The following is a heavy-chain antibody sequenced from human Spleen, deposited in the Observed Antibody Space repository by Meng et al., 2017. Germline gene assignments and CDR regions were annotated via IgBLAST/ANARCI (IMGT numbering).Heavy chain of an antibody. CDR2: ISWDGGST. Sequence: GGSLRLSCAASGFTFDDYAMHWVRQAPGKGLEWVSLISWDGGSTYYADSVKGRFTISRDNAKNSLYLQMNSLRAEDTAVYFCARKAGNCISTTCYSLDYWGQGTLVTVSS. V-gene: IGHV3-43D*03. D-gene: IGHD2-2*01. CDR3: ARKAGNCISTTCYSLDY. J-gene: IGHJ4*02. CDR1: GFTFDDYA.